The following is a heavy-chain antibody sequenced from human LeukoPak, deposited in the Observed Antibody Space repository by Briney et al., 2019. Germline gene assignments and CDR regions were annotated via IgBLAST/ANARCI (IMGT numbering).Heavy chain of an antibody. D-gene: IGHD6-19*01. Sequence: ASVKVSCKASGYTFTGYYMHWVRQAPGQGLEWMGWINPNSGGTNYAQKFQGRVTMTRDTSISTAYMELSRLGSDDTAVYYCARDLEVAVAGMDYWGQGTLVTVSS. CDR1: GYTFTGYY. CDR2: INPNSGGT. CDR3: ARDLEVAVAGMDY. J-gene: IGHJ4*02. V-gene: IGHV1-2*02.